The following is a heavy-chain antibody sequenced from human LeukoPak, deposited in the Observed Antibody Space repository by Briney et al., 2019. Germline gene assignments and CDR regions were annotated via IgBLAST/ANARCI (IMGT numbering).Heavy chain of an antibody. Sequence: GGSLRLSCAASGFTFSSYAMSWVRLAPGKGLEWVSAISGSGGSTYYADSVKGRFTISRDNSKNTLYLQMNSLRAEDTAVYYCAKVRETRYSSSWYYFDYWGQGTLVTVSS. J-gene: IGHJ4*02. CDR1: GFTFSSYA. CDR3: AKVRETRYSSSWYYFDY. CDR2: ISGSGGST. V-gene: IGHV3-23*01. D-gene: IGHD6-13*01.